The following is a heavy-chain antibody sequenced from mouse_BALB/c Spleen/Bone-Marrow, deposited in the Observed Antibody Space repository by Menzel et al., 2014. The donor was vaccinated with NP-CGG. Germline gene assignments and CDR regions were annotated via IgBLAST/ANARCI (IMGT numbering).Heavy chain of an antibody. V-gene: IGHV1-18*01. J-gene: IGHJ4*01. CDR3: ARGLEYAVDY. Sequence: VQLQQSGPELVKPGASMKISCKASGYSFTGYTMNWVKQSHGKSLEWIGLINPYNGGTSYNQKFKDKATLTVDKSSSTAYMELLSLTSEDSAVYYRARGLEYAVDYWGQGTSVTVSS. CDR2: INPYNGGT. CDR1: GYSFTGYT. D-gene: IGHD2-13*01.